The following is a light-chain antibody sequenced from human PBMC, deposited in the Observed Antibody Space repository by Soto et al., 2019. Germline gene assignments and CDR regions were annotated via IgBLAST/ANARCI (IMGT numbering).Light chain of an antibody. CDR3: QQYDSLPLT. CDR1: QDISNY. Sequence: DIQMTQSPPSLSVSVGDRVTITCQASQDISNYLHWFQQKPGKAPQLLIFDVSNLQTGVPSRFSGCGSGTDFALTISNLETEDIATYYCQQYDSLPLTVGPGTRREIK. V-gene: IGKV1-33*01. J-gene: IGKJ5*01. CDR2: DVS.